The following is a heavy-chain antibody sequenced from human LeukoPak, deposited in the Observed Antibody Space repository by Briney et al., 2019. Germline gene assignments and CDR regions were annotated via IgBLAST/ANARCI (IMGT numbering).Heavy chain of an antibody. CDR2: IRFDGINK. Sequence: GGSLRLSCAASGFTFSSYGMHWVRQAPGKGLEWVAFIRFDGINKDYADSVKGRLTISRDNSKNTLYLQMNSLRAEDTAVYYCAKDRYSGYDYGYWGQGTLVTVSS. J-gene: IGHJ4*02. CDR1: GFTFSSYG. V-gene: IGHV3-30*02. CDR3: AKDRYSGYDYGY. D-gene: IGHD5-12*01.